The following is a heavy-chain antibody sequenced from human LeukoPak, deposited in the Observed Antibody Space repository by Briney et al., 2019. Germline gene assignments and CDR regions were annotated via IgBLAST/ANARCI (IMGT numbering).Heavy chain of an antibody. Sequence: PSETLSLTCAVSGYSISSGYYWGWIRQPPGKGLEWIGSIYHSGSTYYNPSLKSRVTISVDTSKNQFSLKLSSVTAADTAVYYYARAHIVVVVAATLCFDYWGQGTLVTVSS. J-gene: IGHJ4*02. CDR2: IYHSGST. CDR1: GYSISSGYY. D-gene: IGHD2-15*01. V-gene: IGHV4-38-2*01. CDR3: ARAHIVVVVAATLCFDY.